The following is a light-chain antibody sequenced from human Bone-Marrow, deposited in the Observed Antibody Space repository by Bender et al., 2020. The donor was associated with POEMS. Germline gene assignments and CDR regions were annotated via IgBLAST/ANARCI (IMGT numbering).Light chain of an antibody. Sequence: QSALTQPASVSGSPGQSITISCTGTISDIGGYNYVSWHQQHPGKAPKLMIYEVSKRPSGVPDRFSGSKSGNTASLTVSGLQAEDEDDYYCSSYAGSNKVIFGGGTKLTVL. CDR3: SSYAGSNKVI. CDR2: EVS. J-gene: IGLJ2*01. CDR1: ISDIGGYNY. V-gene: IGLV2-8*01.